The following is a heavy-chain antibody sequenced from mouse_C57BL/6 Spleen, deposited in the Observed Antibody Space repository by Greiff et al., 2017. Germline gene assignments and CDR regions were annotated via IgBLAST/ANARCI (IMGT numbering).Heavy chain of an antibody. CDR3: ARSRTTVVYGAMDY. J-gene: IGHJ4*01. CDR2: IDPSDSYT. CDR1: GYTFTSYW. D-gene: IGHD1-1*01. Sequence: VQLQQPGAELVKPGASVKLSCKASGYTFTSYWMQWVKQRPGQGLEWIGEIDPSDSYTNYNQKFKGKATLTVDTSSSTAYMQLSSLTSEDSAVYYCARSRTTVVYGAMDYWGQGTSVTVSS. V-gene: IGHV1-50*01.